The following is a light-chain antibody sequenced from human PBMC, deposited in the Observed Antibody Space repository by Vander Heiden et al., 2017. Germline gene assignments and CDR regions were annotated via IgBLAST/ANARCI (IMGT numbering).Light chain of an antibody. CDR2: GAS. CDR3: QQYGSSPLT. J-gene: IGKJ4*01. V-gene: IGKV3-20*01. CDR1: QTINNSY. Sequence: DIVLTQSPGPLSLSPGERATPSCRASQTINNSYLAWHQQKPGQAPSLLIYGASSRATGIPDRFSGSGSGTDFTLTISRLEPEDFAVYYCQQYGSSPLTFGGGTKVEIK.